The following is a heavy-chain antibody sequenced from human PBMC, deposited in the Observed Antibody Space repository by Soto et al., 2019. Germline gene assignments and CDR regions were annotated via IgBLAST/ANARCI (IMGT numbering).Heavy chain of an antibody. CDR1: GFTFSSYA. Sequence: GGSLRLSCAASGFTFSSYAMNWVRQAPGKGLEWVSVISGSGGSTYYADSVKGRFTISRDNPKNTLSLQMNSLRAEDTAVYYCAKLVVPAAMWGWFDPWGQGTLVTVSS. J-gene: IGHJ5*02. D-gene: IGHD2-2*01. CDR2: ISGSGGST. CDR3: AKLVVPAAMWGWFDP. V-gene: IGHV3-23*01.